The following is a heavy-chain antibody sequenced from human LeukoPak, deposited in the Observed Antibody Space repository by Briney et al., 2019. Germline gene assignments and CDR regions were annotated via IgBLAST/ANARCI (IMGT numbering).Heavy chain of an antibody. Sequence: GRSLRLSCAASGFTFSSYAMHWVRQAPGKGLEWVAVISYDGSNKYYADSVKGRFTISRDNSKNTLYLQMNSLRAEDTAVYYCARGSRNQNIDYWGQGTLVTVSS. CDR1: GFTFSSYA. V-gene: IGHV3-30-3*01. J-gene: IGHJ4*02. CDR2: ISYDGSNK. CDR3: ARGSRNQNIDY. D-gene: IGHD2-15*01.